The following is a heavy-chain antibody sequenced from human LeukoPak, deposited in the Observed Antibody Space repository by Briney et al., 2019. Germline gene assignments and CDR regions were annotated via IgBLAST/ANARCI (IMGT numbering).Heavy chain of an antibody. Sequence: SETLSLTCTVSGGSISSGGYYWSWIRQHPGKGLEWIGYIYYSGSTYYNPSLKSRVTISVDTSKNQFSLKLSSVTAADTAVYYCARDMRGSYLGVYYYYGMDVWGQGTTVTVSS. CDR1: GGSISSGGYY. V-gene: IGHV4-31*03. CDR3: ARDMRGSYLGVYYYYGMDV. J-gene: IGHJ6*02. CDR2: IYYSGST. D-gene: IGHD1-26*01.